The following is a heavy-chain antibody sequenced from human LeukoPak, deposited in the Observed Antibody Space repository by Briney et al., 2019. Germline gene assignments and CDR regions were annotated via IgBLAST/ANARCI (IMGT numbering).Heavy chain of an antibody. CDR1: GYTFTSYG. J-gene: IGHJ6*03. V-gene: IGHV1-18*01. D-gene: IGHD2-2*02. CDR3: ARLDIVVVPAAIGSYYYYYMDV. CDR2: ISAYNGNT. Sequence: ASVKVSCKASGYTFTSYGISWVRQAPGQGLEWMGWISAYNGNTNYAQKLQGRVTMTTDTSTSTAYMELRSLRSDDTAVYYCARLDIVVVPAAIGSYYYYYMDVWGKGTTVTVSS.